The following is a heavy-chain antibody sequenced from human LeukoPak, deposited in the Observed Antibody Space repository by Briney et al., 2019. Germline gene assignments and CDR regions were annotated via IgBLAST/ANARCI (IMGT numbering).Heavy chain of an antibody. D-gene: IGHD2-2*02. CDR1: GFTFSSYA. V-gene: IGHV3-30-3*01. J-gene: IGHJ4*02. CDR2: ISYDGSNK. CDR3: ARDYGVYCSSTSCYTYYFDY. Sequence: GGSLRLSCAASGFTFSSYAMHWVRQAPGKGLEWVAVISYDGSNKYYADSVTGRFTISRDNSKNTLYLQMNSLRAEDTAVYYCARDYGVYCSSTSCYTYYFDYWGQGTLVTVSS.